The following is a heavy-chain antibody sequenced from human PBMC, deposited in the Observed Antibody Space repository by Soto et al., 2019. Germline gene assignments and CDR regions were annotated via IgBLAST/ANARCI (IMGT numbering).Heavy chain of an antibody. D-gene: IGHD3-3*01. V-gene: IGHV1-3*01. CDR2: INAGNGNT. Sequence: ASVKVSCKASGYTFTNYAMHWVRQAPGQRLEWMGWINAGNGNTKYSQKFQGRVTITRDTSASTACMELSSLRSEDTAVYYCARVDLDYDFWSGYFRGRDYYYGMDVWGQGTTVTVSS. J-gene: IGHJ6*02. CDR3: ARVDLDYDFWSGYFRGRDYYYGMDV. CDR1: GYTFTNYA.